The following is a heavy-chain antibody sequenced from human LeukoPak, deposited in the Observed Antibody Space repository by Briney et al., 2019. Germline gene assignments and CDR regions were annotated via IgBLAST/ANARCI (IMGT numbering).Heavy chain of an antibody. V-gene: IGHV1-18*01. CDR1: GYTFTSYG. D-gene: IGHD6-13*01. J-gene: IGHJ4*02. CDR3: ARDQAAAGNPEFEFDY. CDR2: ISAYNGNT. Sequence: ASVKVSCKASGYTFTSYGISWVRQAPGQGLEWMGWISAYNGNTNYAQKLQGRVTMTTDTSTSTAYMELRSLRSDDTAVYYCARDQAAAGNPEFEFDYWGQGTLVTVSS.